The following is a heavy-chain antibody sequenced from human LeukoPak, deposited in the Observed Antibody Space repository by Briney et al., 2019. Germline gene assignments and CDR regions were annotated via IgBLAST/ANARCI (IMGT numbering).Heavy chain of an antibody. CDR1: GFDFRHYW. J-gene: IGHJ5*01. V-gene: IGHV3-7*01. Sequence: PGGSQRLSCAGSGFDFRHYWISWVRQAPGKGLEWVANIKGDGSRKSYVNSVKGRFTISRDNAEMSVYLQMSGLRVEDTAIYFCVREDGGGFGSWGRGTLVSVSS. D-gene: IGHD3-16*01. CDR3: VREDGGGFGS. CDR2: IKGDGSRK.